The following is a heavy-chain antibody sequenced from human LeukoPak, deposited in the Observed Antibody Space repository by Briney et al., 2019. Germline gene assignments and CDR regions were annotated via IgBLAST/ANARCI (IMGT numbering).Heavy chain of an antibody. J-gene: IGHJ4*02. CDR3: ARHDSSGYKY. D-gene: IGHD3-22*01. V-gene: IGHV4-59*08. CDR2: IYYSGST. Sequence: KPSETVPLTCTVSGRSISRYYWGWIRQPPGKGLEWIGYIYYSGSTNYHPSLKRRVTISVDTSKNQFSLKVTSVTAADTAIYYCARHDSSGYKYWGQGTLVTVSS. CDR1: GRSISRYY.